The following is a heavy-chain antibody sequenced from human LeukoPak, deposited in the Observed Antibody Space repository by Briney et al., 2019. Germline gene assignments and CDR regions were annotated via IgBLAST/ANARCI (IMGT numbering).Heavy chain of an antibody. CDR1: GYTFTSYY. J-gene: IGHJ4*02. CDR2: INPSGGST. V-gene: IGHV1-46*01. CDR3: ARGASARY. Sequence: GASVKVSCKASGYTFTSYYMHWVRQAPGQGLEWMGIINPSGGSTRYAQKFQGRVTLTRDTSISTAYMELNKLRSDDTAVYYCARGASARYWGQGTLVTVSS.